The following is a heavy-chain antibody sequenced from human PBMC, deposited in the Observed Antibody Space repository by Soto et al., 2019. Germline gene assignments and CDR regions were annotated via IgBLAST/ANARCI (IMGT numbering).Heavy chain of an antibody. CDR3: AHSSTTLMGFDP. CDR2: IYWDDDK. CDR1: GFSLSTSGVG. V-gene: IGHV2-5*02. J-gene: IGHJ5*02. D-gene: IGHD2-2*01. Sequence: QITLKESGPTLVKPTQPLTLTCTFSGFSLSTSGVGVGWIRQPPGKALEWLGIIYWDDDKRYSPSLKSRLTSTKDTSKNQVVLTMTNMDPVDTATYYCAHSSTTLMGFDPWGQGTLVTVSS.